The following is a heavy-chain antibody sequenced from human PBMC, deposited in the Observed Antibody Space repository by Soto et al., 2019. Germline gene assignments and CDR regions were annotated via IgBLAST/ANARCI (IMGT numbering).Heavy chain of an antibody. V-gene: IGHV3-23*01. Sequence: PGGSLRLSCAASGFTFSSYAMSWVRQAPGKGLEWVSAISGSGGTTYYADSVKGRFTISRDNSKNTLYLQMNSLRAEDTAVYHCAVKAGHCSGGTCYSPLDYWGQGTLVTVSS. J-gene: IGHJ4*02. CDR3: AVKAGHCSGGTCYSPLDY. D-gene: IGHD2-15*01. CDR2: ISGSGGTT. CDR1: GFTFSSYA.